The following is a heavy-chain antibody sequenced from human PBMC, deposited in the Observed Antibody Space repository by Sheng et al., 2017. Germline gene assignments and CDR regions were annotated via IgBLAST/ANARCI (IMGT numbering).Heavy chain of an antibody. J-gene: IGHJ6*02. CDR2: IYSGGNN. D-gene: IGHD3-3*01. V-gene: IGHV3-53*02. CDR3: VRDAQYDTFSGVVLYAMDV. Sequence: GQLVETGGGLIQPGGSLRLSCAASGFSVSDSYINWVRQAPGKGLEWISVIYSGGNNYYAPSVSGRFTISRDNSKNTVDLEMTSLRPDDTAVYYCVRDAQYDTFSGVVLYAMDVWGQGDHGHRLL. CDR1: GFSVSDSY.